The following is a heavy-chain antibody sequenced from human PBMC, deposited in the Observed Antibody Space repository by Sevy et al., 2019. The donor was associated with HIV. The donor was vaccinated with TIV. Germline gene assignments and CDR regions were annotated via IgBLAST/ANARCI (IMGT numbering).Heavy chain of an antibody. CDR1: GFTVSSNY. V-gene: IGHV3-53*01. J-gene: IGHJ6*02. D-gene: IGHD5-18*01. Sequence: GGSLRLSCAASGFTVSSNYMSWVRQAPGKGLEWVSVIYSGGSTYYADSLKGRFTISRDNSKNTQYLQMNSLRAEDTAVYYCARDRHYSYGFEYYYGMDVWGQGTTVTVSS. CDR3: ARDRHYSYGFEYYYGMDV. CDR2: IYSGGST.